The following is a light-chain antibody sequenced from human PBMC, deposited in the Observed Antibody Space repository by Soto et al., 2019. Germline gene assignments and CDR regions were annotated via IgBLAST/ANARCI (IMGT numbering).Light chain of an antibody. CDR3: QHYNTYRP. V-gene: IGKV1-5*03. CDR1: QSISTW. J-gene: IGKJ1*01. Sequence: DIQMTQSPSALSASVGDRVTITCRASQSISTWLAWYQQKRGKAPKLLIYKTSSLERVVPSRFSGSGSGTEFILTIRSLQHDDSATYYCQHYNTYRPFGQGTKVEIK. CDR2: KTS.